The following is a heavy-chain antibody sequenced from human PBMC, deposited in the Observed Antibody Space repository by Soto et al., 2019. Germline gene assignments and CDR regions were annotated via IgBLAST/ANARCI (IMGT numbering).Heavy chain of an antibody. CDR2: IIPIFGTA. J-gene: IGHJ5*02. CDR3: ARSLTTVTIEWVEYNWFDP. Sequence: QVQLVQSGAEVKKPGSSVKVSCKASGGTFSSYAISWVRQAPGQGLEWMGGIIPIFGTANYAQKFQGRVAITADESTSTAYMERSSLRSEDTAVYYCARSLTTVTIEWVEYNWFDPWGQGTLVTVSS. CDR1: GGTFSSYA. V-gene: IGHV1-69*01. D-gene: IGHD4-17*01.